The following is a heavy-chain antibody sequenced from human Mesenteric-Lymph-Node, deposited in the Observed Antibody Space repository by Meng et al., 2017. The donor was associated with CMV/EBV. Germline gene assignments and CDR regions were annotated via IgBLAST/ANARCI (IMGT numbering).Heavy chain of an antibody. CDR3: ARTNGDGYNYRFFG. V-gene: IGHV3-21*01. D-gene: IGHD5-24*01. Sequence: GPLGEAGGAPVKPGGSLRLSCDASGFTFSSYSMNWVRQAPGKGLEWVSSISSSSSYIYYADSVKGRFTISRDNAKNSLYLQMNSLRAEDTAVYYCARTNGDGYNYRFFGWGQGTLVTVSS. CDR2: ISSSSSYI. J-gene: IGHJ4*02. CDR1: GFTFSSYS.